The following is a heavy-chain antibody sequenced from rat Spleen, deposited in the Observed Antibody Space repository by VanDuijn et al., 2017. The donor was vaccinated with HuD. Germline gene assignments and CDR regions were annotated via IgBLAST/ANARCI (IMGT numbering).Heavy chain of an antibody. J-gene: IGHJ3*01. CDR2: ISFDGSST. CDR1: GFSFTNYD. Sequence: EVQLVESGGGLVQPGRSMKLSCAASGFSFTNYDMAWVRQAPTKGLEWVASISFDGSSTYYRDSVKGRFTISRDSAKSTLYLQMDSLRSEDTATYYCTTENYWFAYWGQGTLVTVSS. D-gene: IGHD1-10*01. V-gene: IGHV5-20*01. CDR3: TTENYWFAY.